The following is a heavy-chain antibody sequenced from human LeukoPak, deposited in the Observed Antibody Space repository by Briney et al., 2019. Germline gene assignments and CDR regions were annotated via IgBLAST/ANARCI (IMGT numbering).Heavy chain of an antibody. V-gene: IGHV3-21*01. CDR3: ARDFGVAPREGARNWFDP. CDR2: ISSSSSYI. J-gene: IGHJ5*02. CDR1: GFTFSSYR. D-gene: IGHD3-3*01. Sequence: GGSLSLSCAASGFTFSSYRMNWVRQAPGKGLEWVSSISSSSSYIYYADSVKGRFTISRDNSKNSLYLQMNGMRADDTAVYYCARDFGVAPREGARNWFDPWGQGTLVTVSS.